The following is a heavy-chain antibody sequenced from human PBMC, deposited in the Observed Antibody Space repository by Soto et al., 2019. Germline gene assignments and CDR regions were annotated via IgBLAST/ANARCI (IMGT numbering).Heavy chain of an antibody. D-gene: IGHD4-4*01. CDR1: GGSISDYY. CDR2: MYDNRRT. V-gene: IGHV4-59*08. J-gene: IGHJ4*02. CDR3: ARGGLHDYSISYFDS. Sequence: SETLSLTCTVSGGSISDYYWSWIRQPPGKGLEWIAYMYDNRRTDYNPSLRSRVTISLDTSKKQFSLKLSSVTAADTALYYCARGGLHDYSISYFDSWGQGTLVTVSS.